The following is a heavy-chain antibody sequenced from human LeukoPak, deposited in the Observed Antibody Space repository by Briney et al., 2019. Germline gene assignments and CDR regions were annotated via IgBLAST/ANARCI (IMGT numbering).Heavy chain of an antibody. CDR3: ARDPRRIIMGGI. Sequence: GGSLRLSCAASGFTFSSYEMNWVRQALGKGVEWVSHISNTGSTIHYADSVKGRFTISRDNAKNSLYLQMNSLRAEDTAVYYCARDPRRIIMGGIWGQGTMVTVSS. J-gene: IGHJ3*02. D-gene: IGHD3-10*01. CDR1: GFTFSSYE. CDR2: ISNTGSTI. V-gene: IGHV3-48*03.